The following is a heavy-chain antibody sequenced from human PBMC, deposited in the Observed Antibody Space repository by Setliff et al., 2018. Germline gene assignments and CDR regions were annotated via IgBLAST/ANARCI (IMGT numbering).Heavy chain of an antibody. CDR1: GDS. CDR3: ARDHLIRSRISMSYWSDI. CDR2: IYISGST. Sequence: SETLSLTCTVSGDSWSWIRQPAGKGPEWIGRIYISGSTNFNPSLKSRVTMSVDMSKNQISLKLSSLTAADTAVYYCARDHLIRSRISMSYWSDIWGQGTMVTVSS. D-gene: IGHD3-10*02. J-gene: IGHJ3*02. V-gene: IGHV4-4*07.